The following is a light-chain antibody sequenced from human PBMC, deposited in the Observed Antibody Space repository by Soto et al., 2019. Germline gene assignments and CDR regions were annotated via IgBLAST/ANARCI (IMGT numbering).Light chain of an antibody. CDR3: ISYTSSNTWD. CDR2: EVS. CDR1: SSDVGGFNY. Sequence: QSVLTQPASVSASPGQSITISCTGSSSDVGGFNYVSWYQHHPGKAPKVMIHEVSNRPSGVSTRFSGSKSGNTASLTISGLQAEDEADYYCISYTSSNTWDFGGGTKVTVL. V-gene: IGLV2-14*01. J-gene: IGLJ2*01.